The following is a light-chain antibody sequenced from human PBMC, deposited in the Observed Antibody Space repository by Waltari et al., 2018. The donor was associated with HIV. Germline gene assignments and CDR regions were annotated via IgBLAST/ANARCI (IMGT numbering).Light chain of an antibody. CDR2: AAA. V-gene: IGKV1-17*01. CDR3: LQRRTYQWT. Sequence: DIQMTQSPSSLSASVGGRVTITCRAIQGSRNDLGWYQQKPGKAPKRLSYAAASLKSGVPARFSGSGAGTEVTLAISSLQPEDLATYYCLQRRTYQWTCGQGTKVEIK. J-gene: IGKJ1*01. CDR1: QGSRND.